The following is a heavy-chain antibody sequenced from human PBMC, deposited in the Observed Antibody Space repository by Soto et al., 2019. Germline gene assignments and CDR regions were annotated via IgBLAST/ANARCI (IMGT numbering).Heavy chain of an antibody. V-gene: IGHV4-39*01. D-gene: IGHD3-22*01. Sequence: PSETLSLTCTVSGDCIITNSYYWAWIRQPPGKGLEWIGSVFYRGTTYYNPSLKSRVTLSVDTSKNQFSLTLTSVTAPDTAVYYCARHSGAPSSSPYYYDSWGQGTLVTVSS. J-gene: IGHJ5*01. CDR3: ARHSGAPSSSPYYYDS. CDR1: GDCIITNSYY. CDR2: VFYRGTT.